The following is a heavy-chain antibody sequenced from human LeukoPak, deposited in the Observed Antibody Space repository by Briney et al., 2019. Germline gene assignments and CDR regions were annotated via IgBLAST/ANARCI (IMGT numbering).Heavy chain of an antibody. CDR3: ARHTYSSGPNFDY. CDR1: GYSFTSYW. V-gene: IGHV5-51*01. D-gene: IGHD6-19*01. CDR2: IYPGDSDT. J-gene: IGHJ4*02. Sequence: GESLKISCQGPGYSFTSYWIGWVRQMPGKGLEWMGIIYPGDSDTRYSPSFQGQVTISADKSISTAYLQWSSLKASDTAMYYCARHTYSSGPNFDYWGQGTLVTVSS.